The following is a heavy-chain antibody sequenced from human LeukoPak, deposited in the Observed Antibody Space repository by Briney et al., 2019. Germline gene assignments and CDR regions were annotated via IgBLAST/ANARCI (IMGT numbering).Heavy chain of an antibody. CDR2: INPNSGGT. V-gene: IGHV1-2*06. Sequence: ASVKVSCKASGYTFTGYYMHWVRQAPGQGLEWMGRINPNSGGTNYAQKLQGRVTMTRDTSISTAYMELSRLRSDDTAVYYCASTKDIVVVPAAMRWANYYYYGMDVWGQGTTVTVSS. D-gene: IGHD2-2*01. CDR1: GYTFTGYY. CDR3: ASTKDIVVVPAAMRWANYYYYGMDV. J-gene: IGHJ6*02.